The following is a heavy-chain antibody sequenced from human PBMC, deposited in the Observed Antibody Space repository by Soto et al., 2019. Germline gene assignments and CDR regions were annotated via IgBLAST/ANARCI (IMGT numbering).Heavy chain of an antibody. J-gene: IGHJ5*02. CDR2: ISGSGGST. CDR1: GFTFSSYA. D-gene: IGHD3-3*01. Sequence: GGSPRLSCAASGFTFSSYAMSWVRQAPGKGLEWVSAISGSGGSTYYADSVKGRFTISRDNSKNTLYLQMNSLRAEDTAVYYCAKDQIFGVVIIGVWFDPWGQGTLVTVSS. V-gene: IGHV3-23*01. CDR3: AKDQIFGVVIIGVWFDP.